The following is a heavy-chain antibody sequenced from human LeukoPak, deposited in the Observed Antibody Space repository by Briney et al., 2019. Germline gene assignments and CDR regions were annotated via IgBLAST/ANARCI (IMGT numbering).Heavy chain of an antibody. CDR3: TRDSPGYSSGHFDY. Sequence: SETLSLTCSVSGDSISSYYWSWIRRPAGKGLEWIGRIYTSGSTNYNPSLKSRVAISVDKSKNQFSLKLSSVTAADTAVYYCTRDSPGYSSGHFDYWGQGTLVTVSS. CDR2: IYTSGST. J-gene: IGHJ4*02. V-gene: IGHV4-4*07. CDR1: GDSISSYY. D-gene: IGHD6-19*01.